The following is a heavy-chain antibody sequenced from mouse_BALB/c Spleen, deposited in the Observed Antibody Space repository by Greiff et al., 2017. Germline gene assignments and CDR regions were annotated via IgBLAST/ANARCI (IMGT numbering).Heavy chain of an antibody. J-gene: IGHJ3*01. D-gene: IGHD1-2*01. CDR3: AREEKAYYGYWFAY. CDR1: GFSLTSYG. Sequence: VKVVESGPGLVAPSQSLSITCTVSGFSLTSYGVHWVRQPPGKGLEWLGVIWAGGSTNYNSALMSRLSISKDNSKSQVFLKMNSLQTDDTAMYYCAREEKAYYGYWFAYWGQGTLVTVSA. V-gene: IGHV2-9*02. CDR2: IWAGGST.